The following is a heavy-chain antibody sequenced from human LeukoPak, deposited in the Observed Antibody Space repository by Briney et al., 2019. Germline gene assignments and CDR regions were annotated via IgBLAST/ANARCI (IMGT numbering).Heavy chain of an antibody. CDR3: ARLVLPNWFDP. CDR2: ISSSSSYI. CDR1: GFTFSSYN. D-gene: IGHD1-7*01. J-gene: IGHJ5*02. V-gene: IGHV3-21*01. Sequence: GGSLRLSCAASGFTFSSYNMNWVRQAPGKGLEWVSSISSSSSYIYYADSVKGRFTISRDNAKNSLYLQMNSLRAEDTAVYYCARLVLPNWFDPWGQGTLVTVSS.